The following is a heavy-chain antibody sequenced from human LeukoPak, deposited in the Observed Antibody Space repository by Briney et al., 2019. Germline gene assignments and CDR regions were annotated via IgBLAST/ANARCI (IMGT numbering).Heavy chain of an antibody. V-gene: IGHV3-66*01. J-gene: IGHJ4*02. CDR3: ARVDTAMANFDY. D-gene: IGHD5-18*01. CDR2: IYSGGST. Sequence: GGSLRLSCAASGFTVSSNYMSWVRQAPGKGLEWVSVIYSGGSTYYADSVKGRFTISRDNSKNTLYLQMNSLRAEDTAVYYCARVDTAMANFDYWGREPWSPSPQ. CDR1: GFTVSSNY.